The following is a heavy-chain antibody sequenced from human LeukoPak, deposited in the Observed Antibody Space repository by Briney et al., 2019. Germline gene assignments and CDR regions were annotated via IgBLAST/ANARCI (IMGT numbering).Heavy chain of an antibody. J-gene: IGHJ4*02. D-gene: IGHD3-3*01. CDR2: IIPIFGTA. V-gene: IGHV1-69*05. CDR3: ARGGFWFGSGYYYYFDY. Sequence: GASVKVSXKASGGTFSSYAISWVRQAPGQGLEWMGRIIPIFGTANYAQKFQGRVTITTDESTSTAYMELSSLRSEDTAVYYCARGGFWFGSGYYYYFDYWGQGTLVTASS. CDR1: GGTFSSYA.